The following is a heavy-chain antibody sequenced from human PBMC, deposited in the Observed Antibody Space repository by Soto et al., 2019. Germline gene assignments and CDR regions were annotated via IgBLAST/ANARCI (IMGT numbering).Heavy chain of an antibody. CDR1: GYTFTSYA. CDR3: ARSPGIAVADY. D-gene: IGHD6-19*01. CDR2: INAGNGNT. Sequence: ASVKLSCKASGYTFTSYAMHWVRHAPGQRLEWMGWINAGNGNTKYSQKFQGRVTITRDASASTAYMELSSLRSEDTAVYYRARSPGIAVADYWGQGTLVTVSS. V-gene: IGHV1-3*01. J-gene: IGHJ4*02.